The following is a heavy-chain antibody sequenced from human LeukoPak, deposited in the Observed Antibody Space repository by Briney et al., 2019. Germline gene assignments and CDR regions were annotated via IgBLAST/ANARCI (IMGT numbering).Heavy chain of an antibody. V-gene: IGHV3-48*03. Sequence: PGGSLIPCCAASGFTFSSYEMNWVRQAPGKGLEWVSYISSSGSTIYYADSVKGRFTISRDNAKNSLYLQMNSLRAEDTAVYYCASGYYDSSGYYPNLYYYYGMDVWAKGNAHPVSS. CDR2: ISSSGSTI. CDR3: ASGYYDSSGYYPNLYYYYGMDV. D-gene: IGHD3-22*01. J-gene: IGHJ6*04. CDR1: GFTFSSYE.